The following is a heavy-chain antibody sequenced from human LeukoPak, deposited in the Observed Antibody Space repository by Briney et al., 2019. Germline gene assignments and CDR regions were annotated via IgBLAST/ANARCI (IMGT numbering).Heavy chain of an antibody. Sequence: ASVNVSCKASGYTFTNYYIHWVRQPPGQGLEWMGWINPNSGGTNYAQKFQGRVTMTRDTSISTAYMELSRLTSDDTAVYYCAKDAIVRDYSNSDYWGQGTLVTVSS. CDR3: AKDAIVRDYSNSDY. V-gene: IGHV1-2*02. D-gene: IGHD4-11*01. CDR2: INPNSGGT. J-gene: IGHJ4*02. CDR1: GYTFTNYY.